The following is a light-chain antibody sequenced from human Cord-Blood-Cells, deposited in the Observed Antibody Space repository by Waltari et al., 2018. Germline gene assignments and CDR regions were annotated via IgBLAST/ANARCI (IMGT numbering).Light chain of an antibody. CDR3: MIWHSSAWV. J-gene: IGLJ3*02. V-gene: IGLV5-45*01. CDR2: YKSDSDK. CDR1: SGINVGTYR. Sequence: GASASLTCTLRSGINVGTYRIYWYQQKPGSPPQYLLRYKSDSDKQQGSGVPSRFSGSKDASANAGILLISGLQSEDEADYYCMIWHSSAWVFGGGTKLTVL.